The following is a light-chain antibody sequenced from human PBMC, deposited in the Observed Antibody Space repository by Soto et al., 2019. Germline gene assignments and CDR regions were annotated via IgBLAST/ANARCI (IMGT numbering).Light chain of an antibody. Sequence: EIVMTQSPATVPVSPGERVTLSCRASQSVSIDLAWYQQKPGQAPRLLIYGASTRATDIPPSFTGSGSGTEFTLTISSLQSEDIAVYYFQQYNKSPQTLGQGTQVEIK. CDR1: QSVSID. J-gene: IGKJ1*01. CDR2: GAS. CDR3: QQYNKSPQT. V-gene: IGKV3-15*01.